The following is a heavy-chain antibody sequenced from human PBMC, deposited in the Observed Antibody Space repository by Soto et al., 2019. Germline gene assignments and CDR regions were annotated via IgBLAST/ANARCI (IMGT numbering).Heavy chain of an antibody. Sequence: QVQLEESGPGLLKPSETLSLTCTVSGASISPNYWSWIRQPPGKGLEWIGYIYFAGTTTYNPSLRSRVSMSVDTSANHFSLNLTSVTAADTAIYYCARLGAFFQALDSWGQGTLVTVSS. CDR3: ARLGAFFQALDS. V-gene: IGHV4-59*08. CDR1: GASISPNY. D-gene: IGHD3-16*01. CDR2: IYFAGTT. J-gene: IGHJ4*02.